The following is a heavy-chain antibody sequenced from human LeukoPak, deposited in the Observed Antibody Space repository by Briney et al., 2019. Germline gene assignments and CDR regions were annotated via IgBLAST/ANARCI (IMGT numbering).Heavy chain of an antibody. V-gene: IGHV1-69*13. CDR2: IIPIFGTA. J-gene: IGHJ4*02. CDR1: GGTFSSYA. D-gene: IGHD3-9*01. Sequence: SVKVSCKASGGTFSSYAISWVRQAPGQGLEWMGGIIPIFGTANYAQKFQGRVTITADESTGTAYMELSSLRSEDTAVYYCARGVDYDILTGYYQFDYWGQGTLVTVSS. CDR3: ARGVDYDILTGYYQFDY.